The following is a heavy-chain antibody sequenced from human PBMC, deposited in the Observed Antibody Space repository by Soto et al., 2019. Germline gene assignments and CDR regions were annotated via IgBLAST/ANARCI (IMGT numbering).Heavy chain of an antibody. V-gene: IGHV6-1*01. CDR2: TYYRSKWYN. D-gene: IGHD6-6*01. CDR3: ARVWGLIEYSGSLDV. CDR1: GDSVSSNSAA. J-gene: IGHJ6*02. Sequence: PSQTLSLTCAISGDSVSSNSAAWNWIRQSPSRGLEWLGRTYYRSKWYNDYAVSVKSRITINPDTSKNQFSLQLNSVTPEDTSVYFFARVWGLIEYSGSLDVWGQGTTVTVSS.